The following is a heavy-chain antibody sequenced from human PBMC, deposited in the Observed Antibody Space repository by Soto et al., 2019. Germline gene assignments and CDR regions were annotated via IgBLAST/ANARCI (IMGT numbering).Heavy chain of an antibody. CDR2: ISGSGGST. D-gene: IGHD2-15*01. CDR1: GFTFSSHA. CDR3: AKVHQKYCSGGSCLTLDY. V-gene: IGHV3-23*01. J-gene: IGHJ4*02. Sequence: PGGSLRLSCAASGFTFSSHAMSWVRQAPGKGLEWVSAISGSGGSTYYADSVKGWFTISRDNSKNTLYLQMNSLRAEDTAVYYCAKVHQKYCSGGSCLTLDYWGQGTLVTVSS.